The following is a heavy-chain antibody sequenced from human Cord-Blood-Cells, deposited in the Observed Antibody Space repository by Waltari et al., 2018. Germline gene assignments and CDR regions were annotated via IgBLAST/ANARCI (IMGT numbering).Heavy chain of an antibody. J-gene: IGHJ4*02. V-gene: IGHV1-58*01. D-gene: IGHD6-13*01. CDR3: AAGAGYSSSWYVE. Sequence: QMQLVQSGPEVKKPGPSVKVSCKASGFTFTSSAVQWVRQARGQRLEWIGWIVVGSGNTNYAQKFQERVTITRDMSTSTAYMELSILRSEDTAVYYCAAGAGYSSSWYVEWGQGTLVTVSS. CDR2: IVVGSGNT. CDR1: GFTFTSSA.